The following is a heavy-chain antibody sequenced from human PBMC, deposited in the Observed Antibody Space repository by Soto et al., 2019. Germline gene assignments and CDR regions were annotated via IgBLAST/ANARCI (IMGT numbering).Heavy chain of an antibody. CDR3: ARVQFQYYDILTGYFDY. D-gene: IGHD3-9*01. CDR1: GGSISSGDYY. V-gene: IGHV4-30-4*01. J-gene: IGHJ4*02. CDR2: IYYSGST. Sequence: SETLSLTCTVSGGSISSGDYYWSWIRQPPGKGLEWIGYIYYSGSTYYNPSLKSRVTISVDTSKNQFSLKLSSVTAADTAVYYCARVQFQYYDILTGYFDYWGQGTLVTVSS.